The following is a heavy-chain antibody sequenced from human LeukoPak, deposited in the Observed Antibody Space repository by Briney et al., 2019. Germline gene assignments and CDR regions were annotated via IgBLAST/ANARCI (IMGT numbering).Heavy chain of an antibody. J-gene: IGHJ2*01. Sequence: QPGGSLRLSCAASGFTFSSYWVSWVRQAPGKGLEWAANIKQDGSEKYYVDSVKGRFTISRDNAKNSLYLQMNSLRAEDTAVYYCARLIAVTGYRYFDLWGRGALVTVSS. D-gene: IGHD6-19*01. V-gene: IGHV3-7*03. CDR1: GFTFSSYW. CDR2: IKQDGSEK. CDR3: ARLIAVTGYRYFDL.